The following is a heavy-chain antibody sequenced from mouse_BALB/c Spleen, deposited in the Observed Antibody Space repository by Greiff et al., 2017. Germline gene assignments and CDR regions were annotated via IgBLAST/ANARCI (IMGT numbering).Heavy chain of an antibody. J-gene: IGHJ4*01. CDR3: ARKDYDYDGYAMDY. D-gene: IGHD2-4*01. V-gene: IGHV3-2*02. CDR1: GYSITSDYA. Sequence: EVKLQESGPGLVKPSQSLSLTCTVTGYSITSDYAWNWIRQFPGNKLEWMGYISYSGSTSYNPSLKSRISITRDTSKNQFFLQLNSVTTEDTATYYCARKDYDYDGYAMDYWGQGTSVTVSS. CDR2: ISYSGST.